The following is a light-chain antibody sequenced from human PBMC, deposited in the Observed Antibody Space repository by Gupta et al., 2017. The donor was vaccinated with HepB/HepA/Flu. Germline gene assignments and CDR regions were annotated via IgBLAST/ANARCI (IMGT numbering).Light chain of an antibody. CDR2: AAS. V-gene: IGKV1-39*01. Sequence: DIQMTQSPSSLSASVGDRVTITCRSSQSISSYLNWYQQKPGKPPNLLNYAASSLHSGVPSRCSGSCSGADFTLTISRLPPEDFATYYYQQSYSVLRTFGQGTKVEIK. CDR1: QSISSY. J-gene: IGKJ2*01. CDR3: QQSYSVLRT.